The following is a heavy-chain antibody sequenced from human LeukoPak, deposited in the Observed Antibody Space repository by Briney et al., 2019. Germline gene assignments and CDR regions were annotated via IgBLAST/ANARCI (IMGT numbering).Heavy chain of an antibody. CDR2: ISWNSGSI. V-gene: IGHV3-9*01. D-gene: IGHD3-16*01. CDR3: AKDIGGLTEGMDV. Sequence: PGRSLRLSCAASGFIFDDSVIHWVRQAPGKGLEWVSGISWNSGSIGYADSVKGRFTISRDNAKNSLYLQMNSLRAEDTALYYCAKDIGGLTEGMDVWGQGTTVTVSS. CDR1: GFIFDDSV. J-gene: IGHJ6*02.